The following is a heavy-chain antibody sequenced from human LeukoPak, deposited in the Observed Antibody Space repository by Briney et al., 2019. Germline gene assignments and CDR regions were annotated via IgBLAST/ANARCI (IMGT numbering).Heavy chain of an antibody. CDR3: ARDGRLRYNWNDVLVGLYYYYGMDV. CDR2: ISSSSSYI. CDR1: GGSISSSSYY. J-gene: IGHJ6*02. Sequence: PSETLSLTCTVSGGSISSSSYYWGWVRQAPGKGLEWVSSISSSSSYIYYADSVKGRFTISRDNAKNSLYLQMNSLRAEDTAVYYCARDGRLRYNWNDVLVGLYYYYGMDVWGQGTTVTVSS. V-gene: IGHV3-21*01. D-gene: IGHD1-1*01.